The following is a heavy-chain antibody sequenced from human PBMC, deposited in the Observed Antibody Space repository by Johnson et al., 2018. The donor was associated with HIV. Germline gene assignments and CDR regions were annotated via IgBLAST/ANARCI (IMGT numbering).Heavy chain of an antibody. V-gene: IGHV3-20*04. Sequence: VQLVESGGGLVQPGGSLRLSCTASGFTVSSNYMSWVRQAPGKGLEWVSGINWNGGSTGYADSVKGRFTISRDNAKNSMYLQMNRLRAEDTAVYYCAKDIYGYDAFDIWGQGTMVTVSS. J-gene: IGHJ3*02. CDR3: AKDIYGYDAFDI. D-gene: IGHD5-24*01. CDR2: INWNGGST. CDR1: GFTVSSNY.